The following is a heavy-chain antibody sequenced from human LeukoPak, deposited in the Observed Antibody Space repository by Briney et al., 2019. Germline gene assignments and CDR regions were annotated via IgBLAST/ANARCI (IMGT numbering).Heavy chain of an antibody. CDR2: CDPEDGET. Sequence: ASVKVSCKASGYTFTSYYMHWVRQAPGQGLEWMGGCDPEDGETIYAQKFQGRVTMTEDTSTDTAYMELSSLRSEDTAVYYCATDPLGGGSYYVWGQGTLVTVSS. CDR1: GYTFTSYY. CDR3: ATDPLGGGSYYV. J-gene: IGHJ4*02. V-gene: IGHV1-24*01. D-gene: IGHD1-26*01.